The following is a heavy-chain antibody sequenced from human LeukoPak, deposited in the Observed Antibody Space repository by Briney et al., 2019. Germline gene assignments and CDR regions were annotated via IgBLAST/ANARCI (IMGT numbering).Heavy chain of an antibody. Sequence: SETLSLTCAVYGGSFSGYCWSWIRQPPGKGLEWIGEINHSGSTNYNPSLKSRVTISVDTSKNQFSLKLSSVTAADTAVYYCARGLGIFGVSWFDPWGQETLVTVSS. CDR1: GGSFSGYC. CDR2: INHSGST. V-gene: IGHV4-34*01. D-gene: IGHD3-3*01. CDR3: ARGLGIFGVSWFDP. J-gene: IGHJ5*02.